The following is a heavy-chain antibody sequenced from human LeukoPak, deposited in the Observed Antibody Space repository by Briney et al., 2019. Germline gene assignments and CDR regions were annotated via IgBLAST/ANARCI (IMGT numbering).Heavy chain of an antibody. V-gene: IGHV1-2*06. Sequence: ASVNVSCKVVAYDFTGYYIHWVRQAPGQGPERMGRLNPNTGHAVYAFKFQGRVTITRDTSSSTAYMEVTRLTSDDTALYYCAKDRDGADRIILWGQGTLVTVSS. CDR2: LNPNTGHA. CDR3: AKDRDGADRIIL. CDR1: AYDFTGYY. D-gene: IGHD5-24*01. J-gene: IGHJ4*02.